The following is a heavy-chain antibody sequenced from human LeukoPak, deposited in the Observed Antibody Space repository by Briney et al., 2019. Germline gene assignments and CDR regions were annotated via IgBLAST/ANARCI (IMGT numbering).Heavy chain of an antibody. CDR1: GFTFSSYS. CDR2: ISSSSSTI. J-gene: IGHJ4*01. Sequence: GSLRLSCAASGFTFSSYSMNWVRQAPGKGLEWVSYISSSSSTIYYADSVKGRFTISRDNAKNSLYLQMNSLRAEDTAVYYCARDLTAGYWGQGTLVTVSS. D-gene: IGHD3-9*01. V-gene: IGHV3-48*01. CDR3: ARDLTAGY.